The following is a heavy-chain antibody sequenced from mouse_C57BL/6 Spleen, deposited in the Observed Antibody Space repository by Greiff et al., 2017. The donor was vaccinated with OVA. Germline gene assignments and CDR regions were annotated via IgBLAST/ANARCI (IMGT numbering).Heavy chain of an antibody. D-gene: IGHD1-1*01. J-gene: IGHJ1*03. CDR2: IRSKSNNYAT. CDR1: GFSFNTYA. CDR3: VRQWGSWYFDV. Sequence: EVMLVESGGGLVQPKGSLKLSCAASGFSFNTYATNWVRQAPGKGLEWVARIRSKSNNYATYYADSVKDRFTISRDDSESMLYLQMNNLKTEDTAMYYCVRQWGSWYFDVWGTGTTVTVSS. V-gene: IGHV10-1*01.